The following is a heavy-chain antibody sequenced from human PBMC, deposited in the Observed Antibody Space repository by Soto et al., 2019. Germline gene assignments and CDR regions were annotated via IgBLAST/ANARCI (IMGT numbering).Heavy chain of an antibody. J-gene: IGHJ4*02. CDR3: ASTTVVAATFDF. CDR2: ISSGSSNI. V-gene: IGHV3-21*01. CDR1: GFAFRSYN. Sequence: PGGSLTLSCAASGFAFRSYNMNWVRQAPGKGLEWVASISSGSSNIYYADSVKGRFTISRDNAKNSLFLQMDSLRAEASAVYYCASTTVVAATFDFWGQGTLVTVSS. D-gene: IGHD2-15*01.